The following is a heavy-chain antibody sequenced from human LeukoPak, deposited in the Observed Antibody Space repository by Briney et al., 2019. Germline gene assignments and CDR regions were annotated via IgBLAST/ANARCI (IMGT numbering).Heavy chain of an antibody. CDR2: INHSGST. CDR3: ARRGRDGYNYRWWFDP. Sequence: SETLSLTCTVSGGSISSSSYYWGWIRQPPGKGLEWIGEINHSGSTNYNPSLKSRVTISVDTSKNQFSLKLSSVTAADTAVYYCARRGRDGYNYRWWFDPWGQGTLVTVSS. D-gene: IGHD5-24*01. J-gene: IGHJ5*02. V-gene: IGHV4-39*07. CDR1: GGSISSSSYY.